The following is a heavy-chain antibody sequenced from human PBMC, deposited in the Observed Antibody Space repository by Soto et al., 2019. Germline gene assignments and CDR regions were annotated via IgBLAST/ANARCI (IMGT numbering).Heavy chain of an antibody. J-gene: IGHJ6*03. CDR1: GFTFSSYS. V-gene: IGHV3-21*01. Sequence: PGGSLRLSCAASGFTFSSYSMNWVRQAPWKGLEWVSSISSSSSYIYYADSVKGRFTISRDNAKKSLYLQMNSLRAEDTAVYYCARDGCTNGVCYLTYYYYYMDVWGKGTTVTVSS. CDR2: ISSSSSYI. D-gene: IGHD2-8*01. CDR3: ARDGCTNGVCYLTYYYYYMDV.